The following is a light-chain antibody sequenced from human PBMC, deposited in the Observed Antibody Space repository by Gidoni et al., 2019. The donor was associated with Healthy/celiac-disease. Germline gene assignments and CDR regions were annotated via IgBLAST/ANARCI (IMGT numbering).Light chain of an antibody. CDR2: DAS. CDR3: QQYNSYPYA. V-gene: IGKV1-5*01. CDR1: QSISSW. Sequence: IQLTQSPSTLSASVGDRVTITCRASQSISSWLAWYQQKPGKAPKLLIDDASSLESGVPSRFSGSGSGTEFTLTISSLQPDDFATYYCQQYNSYPYAFAQGTKLEI. J-gene: IGKJ2*01.